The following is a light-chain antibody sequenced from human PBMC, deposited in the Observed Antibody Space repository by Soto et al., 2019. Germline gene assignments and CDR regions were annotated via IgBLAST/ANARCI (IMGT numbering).Light chain of an antibody. V-gene: IGKV1-9*01. CDR3: QQVNTFPST. Sequence: DIQLTQSPSFLSASVGDRVTITCRASQGINTYLAWYQQKPGEAPKLLIYAASTLQIGVPSRFSGSGSGTEFTLTISSLQPEDFATYYCQQVNTFPSTFGQGTKLETK. CDR2: AAS. CDR1: QGINTY. J-gene: IGKJ2*01.